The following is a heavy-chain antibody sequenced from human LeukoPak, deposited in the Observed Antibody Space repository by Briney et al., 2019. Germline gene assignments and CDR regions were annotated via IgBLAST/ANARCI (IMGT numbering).Heavy chain of an antibody. CDR2: INHSGST. CDR1: GGSFSGYY. V-gene: IGHV4-34*01. CDR3: AREATMVRGVAPFLAY. Sequence: PSETLSLTCAVYGGSFSGYYGSWIRQPPGKGLEWIGEINHSGSTNYNPSLKSRVTISVDTSKNQFSLNLSSVTAADTAVYYCAREATMVRGVAPFLAYWGQGTLVTVSS. J-gene: IGHJ4*02. D-gene: IGHD3-10*01.